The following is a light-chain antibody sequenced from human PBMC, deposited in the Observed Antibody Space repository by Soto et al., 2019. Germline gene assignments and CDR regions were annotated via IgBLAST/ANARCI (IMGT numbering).Light chain of an antibody. J-gene: IGKJ5*01. CDR2: DAS. CDR1: QTISSGF. Sequence: EIVLTQSPGILYLSPGDRDTLSCMASQTISSGFLAWYQQKVGQAPRLLIYDASNRATGVPDRFSGSGSGTDFSLTISRLEPEDFAVYHCQQYSSSPRTFGPGTRLDIK. V-gene: IGKV3-20*01. CDR3: QQYSSSPRT.